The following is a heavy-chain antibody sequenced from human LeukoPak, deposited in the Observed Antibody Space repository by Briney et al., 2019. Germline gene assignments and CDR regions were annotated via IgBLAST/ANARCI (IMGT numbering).Heavy chain of an antibody. D-gene: IGHD3-3*01. J-gene: IGHJ6*02. CDR3: ARAPYYDFWSGYFPMDV. CDR2: INHSGST. Sequence: PSETLSLTCAGYGGSFSGYYWSWIRQPPGKGLEWIGEINHSGSTNYNPSLKSRVTISVDTSKNQFSLKLSSVTAADTAVYYCARAPYYDFWSGYFPMDVWGQGTTVTVSS. CDR1: GGSFSGYY. V-gene: IGHV4-34*01.